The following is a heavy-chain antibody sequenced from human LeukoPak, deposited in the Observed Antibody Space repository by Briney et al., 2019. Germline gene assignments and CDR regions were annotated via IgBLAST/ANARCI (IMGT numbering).Heavy chain of an antibody. V-gene: IGHV4-4*02. Sequence: NPSETLSLTCAVSGVSISSSNWWSWVRQPPGKGLEWIGEIYHSGSTNYNPSLKSRVTISVDKSKNQFSLKLSSVTAADTAVYYCASRTWIQLWLPYYYYGMDVWGQGTTVTVSS. CDR3: ASRTWIQLWLPYYYYGMDV. D-gene: IGHD5-18*01. CDR1: GVSISSSNW. CDR2: IYHSGST. J-gene: IGHJ6*02.